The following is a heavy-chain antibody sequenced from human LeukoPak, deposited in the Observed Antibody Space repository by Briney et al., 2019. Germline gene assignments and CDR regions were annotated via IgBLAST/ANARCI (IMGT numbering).Heavy chain of an antibody. CDR1: GFTFSSYW. Sequence: GGTLRLSCAVCGFTFSSYWMSWVRQPPGKGLEWEANIKKDGSEKYYVDSVKGRFTICRDNAKSSMCLQMNSLRAEDTAVHYCARVGAGRGYYFDYWGQGTLVTVSS. J-gene: IGHJ4*02. CDR3: ARVGAGRGYYFDY. CDR2: IKKDGSEK. V-gene: IGHV3-7*04. D-gene: IGHD1-26*01.